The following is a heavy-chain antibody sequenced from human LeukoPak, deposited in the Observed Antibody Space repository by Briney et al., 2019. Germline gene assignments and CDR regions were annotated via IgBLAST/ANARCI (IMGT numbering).Heavy chain of an antibody. CDR3: AKDTVVVVVAAIHGMDV. CDR2: ISYDGSNK. J-gene: IGHJ6*02. Sequence: GESLRLSCAASGFTFSSYGMHWVRQAPGKGLEWVAVISYDGSNKYYADSVKGRFTISRDNSKNTLYLQMNSLRAEDTAVYYCAKDTVVVVVAAIHGMDVWGQGTTVTVSS. CDR1: GFTFSSYG. V-gene: IGHV3-30*18. D-gene: IGHD2-15*01.